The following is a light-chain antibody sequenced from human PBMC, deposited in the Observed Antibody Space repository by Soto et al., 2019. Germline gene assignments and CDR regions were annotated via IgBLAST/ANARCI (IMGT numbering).Light chain of an antibody. CDR1: QSVSSN. Sequence: EIVMTQSPSTLSVSAWERSTLSFRASQSVSSNLAWYQQKPGQAPRLLIYGASTRATGIPARFSGSGSGTEFTLTISSLQSEDFAVYYCQQYNNWPITFGQGTRLEI. V-gene: IGKV3-15*01. J-gene: IGKJ5*01. CDR2: GAS. CDR3: QQYNNWPIT.